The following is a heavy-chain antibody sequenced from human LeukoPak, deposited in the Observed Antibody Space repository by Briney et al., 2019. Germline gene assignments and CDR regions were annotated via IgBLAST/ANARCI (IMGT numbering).Heavy chain of an antibody. V-gene: IGHV1-2*06. Sequence: RASVQVSCKASGYTFTDHYIHWVRQAPGQGPEWMGQIHSNSEGEKYAQKFQGRITVLRDTSINTIYMELTSLTSDDTAVYYCAREPYSTSSDRHGRTFDYWGQGTLVTISS. D-gene: IGHD6-6*01. CDR3: AREPYSTSSDRHGRTFDY. CDR1: GYTFTDHY. CDR2: IHSNSEGE. J-gene: IGHJ4*02.